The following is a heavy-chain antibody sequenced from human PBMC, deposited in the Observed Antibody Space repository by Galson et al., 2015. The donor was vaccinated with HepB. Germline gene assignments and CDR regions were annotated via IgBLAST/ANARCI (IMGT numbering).Heavy chain of an antibody. CDR3: ARGGYYYGSGSYYKPTKDHYYYYYGMDV. CDR2: IIPIFGTA. CDR1: GGTFSSYA. Sequence: SVKVSCKASGGTFSSYAISWVRQAPGQGLEWMGGIIPIFGTANYAQKFQGRVTITADESTSTAYMELSSLRSEDTAVYYCARGGYYYGSGSYYKPTKDHYYYYYGMDVWGQGTTVTVSS. V-gene: IGHV1-69*13. D-gene: IGHD3-10*01. J-gene: IGHJ6*02.